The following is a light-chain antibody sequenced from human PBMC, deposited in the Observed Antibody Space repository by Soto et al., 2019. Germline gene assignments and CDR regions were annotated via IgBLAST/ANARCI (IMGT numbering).Light chain of an antibody. V-gene: IGKV3-15*01. J-gene: IGKJ4*01. CDR3: QQYNNWPPGVT. Sequence: EIVMTQSPATLSVSPGERATLSCRASQSVSSNLAWYQQKPGQAPRLLIYGASTRATGIPARFSGSGSGTEFTLNISSLQSEDFAVYYCQQYNNWPPGVTFGGGTKVEIK. CDR1: QSVSSN. CDR2: GAS.